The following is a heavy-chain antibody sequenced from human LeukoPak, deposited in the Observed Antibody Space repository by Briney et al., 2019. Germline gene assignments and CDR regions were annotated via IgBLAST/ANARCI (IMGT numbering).Heavy chain of an antibody. CDR1: GYTFTSYY. CDR3: ATLGAYDYVWGTNFDY. CDR2: INPSGGST. D-gene: IGHD3-16*01. J-gene: IGHJ4*02. Sequence: SVKVSCKASGYTFTSYYMHWVRQAPGQGLEWMGIINPSGGSTSYAQKFQGRVTMTRDTSTSTAYMELSSLRSEDTAVYYCATLGAYDYVWGTNFDYWGQGTLVTVSS. V-gene: IGHV1-46*01.